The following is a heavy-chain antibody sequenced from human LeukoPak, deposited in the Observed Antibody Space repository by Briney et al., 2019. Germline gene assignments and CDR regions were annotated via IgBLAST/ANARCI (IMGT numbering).Heavy chain of an antibody. D-gene: IGHD2-8*01. CDR2: IYYSGST. V-gene: IGHV4-59*01. CDR1: GGSISTYY. Sequence: PSETLSLTCTVSGGSISTYYWSWIRQHPGKGLEWIGYIYYSGSTNYSPSLQSRVTISVDTSRNQFSLRLSSVTAADTAMYYCARSGTKTNGFDYWGQGTLVTVSS. J-gene: IGHJ4*02. CDR3: ARSGTKTNGFDY.